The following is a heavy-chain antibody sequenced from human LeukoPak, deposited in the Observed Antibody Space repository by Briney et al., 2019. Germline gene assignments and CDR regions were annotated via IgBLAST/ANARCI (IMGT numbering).Heavy chain of an antibody. J-gene: IGHJ4*02. CDR1: GFTFDDYA. D-gene: IGHD6-19*01. CDR3: AKDIRPIALGYRVDY. CDR2: ISWNSGNM. Sequence: PGRSLRLSCAASGFTFDDYAMHWVRQTPRKGLEWVSGISWNSGNMGYADSVKGRFTISRDNAKNSLYLQMNSLRADDTALYYCAKDIRPIALGYRVDYWGQGTLVTVSS. V-gene: IGHV3-9*01.